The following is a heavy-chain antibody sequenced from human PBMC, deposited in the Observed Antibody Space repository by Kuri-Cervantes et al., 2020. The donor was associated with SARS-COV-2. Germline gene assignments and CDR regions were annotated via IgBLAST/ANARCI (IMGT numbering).Heavy chain of an antibody. Sequence: SETLSLTCAVYGGSFSGYYWSWIRQHPGKGLEWIGEINHSGSTNYNPSLKSRVTISVDTSKNQFSLKLSSVTAADTAVYYCARGRRYSLPGGLDYWGQGTLVTVSS. CDR3: ARGRRYSLPGGLDY. D-gene: IGHD3-9*01. J-gene: IGHJ4*02. V-gene: IGHV4-34*01. CDR1: GGSFSGYY. CDR2: INHSGST.